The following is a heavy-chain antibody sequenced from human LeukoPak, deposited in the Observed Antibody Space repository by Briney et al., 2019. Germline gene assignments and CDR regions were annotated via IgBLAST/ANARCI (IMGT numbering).Heavy chain of an antibody. V-gene: IGHV3-48*03. Sequence: GGSLRLSCAASGFTFSSCEMNWVRQAPGKGLEWVSYISSSGSTIYYADSVKGRFTISRDNAKNSLYLQMNSLRAEDTAVYYCARGPMVRGVIIRRSKSGYFDYWDQGTLVTVSS. J-gene: IGHJ4*02. CDR3: ARGPMVRGVIIRRSKSGYFDY. CDR2: ISSSGSTI. D-gene: IGHD3-10*01. CDR1: GFTFSSCE.